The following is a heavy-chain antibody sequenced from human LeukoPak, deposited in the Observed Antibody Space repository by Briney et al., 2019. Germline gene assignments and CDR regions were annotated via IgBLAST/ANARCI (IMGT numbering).Heavy chain of an antibody. Sequence: GGSLRLSCAASGFIFSGAWMSWVRQAPGKGLEWVSLISGSGGGTYYADSVKGRFTISRDNSKNTLYLQLNSLRVEDTAVYYCAKNRGAGSHYYYHMNVWGKGTTVTVSS. V-gene: IGHV3-23*01. CDR2: ISGSGGGT. J-gene: IGHJ6*03. CDR3: AKNRGAGSHYYYHMNV. D-gene: IGHD1-26*01. CDR1: GFIFSGAW.